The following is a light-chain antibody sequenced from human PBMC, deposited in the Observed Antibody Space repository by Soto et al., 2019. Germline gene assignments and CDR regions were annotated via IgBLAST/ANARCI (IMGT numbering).Light chain of an antibody. CDR1: QSVSTN. CDR3: QQYNNWPPT. CDR2: GAS. J-gene: IGKJ1*01. Sequence: EIVMTQSPATLSVSPGEKATLSCRASQSVSTNLAWYQQKPGQAPRLLIYGASTRATGVPARFSDSGSETEFTLTISSLQSEDFAVYFCQQYNNWPPTFGQGTKVDIK. V-gene: IGKV3-15*01.